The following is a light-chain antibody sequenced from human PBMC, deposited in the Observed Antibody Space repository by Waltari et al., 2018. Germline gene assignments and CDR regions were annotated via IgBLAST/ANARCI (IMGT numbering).Light chain of an antibody. V-gene: IGLV3-1*01. J-gene: IGLJ1*01. CDR3: QTWDSNIFV. Sequence: SFELTQPSSVSVSPGQTASIACSGDHLGSKWTSWYQQKAGQSPVLVIYADSARPSGVPGRFSAARSGDTVTLTISGTQDLDEADYYCQTWDSNIFVFGPGTKVTVL. CDR1: HLGSKW. CDR2: ADS.